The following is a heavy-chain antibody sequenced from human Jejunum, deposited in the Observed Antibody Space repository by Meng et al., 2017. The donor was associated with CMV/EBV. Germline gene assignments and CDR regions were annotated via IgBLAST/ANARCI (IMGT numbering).Heavy chain of an antibody. D-gene: IGHD3-3*01. V-gene: IGHV3-7*01. CDR1: FTFSTYC. CDR3: ARSLRFLEWLSPFDY. Sequence: FTFSTYCMGWVRQAPGRGLEWVANIKQDGSEKYYVDSVKGRFTISRDNAKNSLYLQMNSLRAEDTAVYYCARSLRFLEWLSPFDYWGQGTLVTVSS. J-gene: IGHJ4*02. CDR2: IKQDGSEK.